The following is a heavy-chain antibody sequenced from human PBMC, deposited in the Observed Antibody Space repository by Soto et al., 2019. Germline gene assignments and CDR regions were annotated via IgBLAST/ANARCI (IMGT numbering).Heavy chain of an antibody. CDR2: IHNSGGTT. J-gene: IGHJ4*02. CDR3: ARTSPDSSGWIDY. D-gene: IGHD6-19*01. CDR1: GFAFSTYA. V-gene: IGHV3-23*01. Sequence: EVQLLESGGGLVQPGGSLRLSCAASGFAFSTYAMGWVRQASGKGLEWVSSIHNSGGTTYYADSVKGRFTISRDNSKNTLYLQMNSLRAEDTAVYYCARTSPDSSGWIDYWGQGTLVTVSS.